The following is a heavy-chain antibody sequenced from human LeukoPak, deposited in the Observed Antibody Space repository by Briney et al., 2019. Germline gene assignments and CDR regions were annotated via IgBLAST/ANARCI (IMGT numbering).Heavy chain of an antibody. CDR1: GFTFSSYE. Sequence: GGSLRLSCAASGFTFSSYEMNWGRQAPGKGLEWVSYISSSGITIYYADSVKGRFTISRDNAKNSLYLQMNSLRAEDTAVYYCASQTPYILTFFDYWGQGTLVTVSS. D-gene: IGHD3-9*01. CDR3: ASQTPYILTFFDY. V-gene: IGHV3-48*03. J-gene: IGHJ4*02. CDR2: ISSSGITI.